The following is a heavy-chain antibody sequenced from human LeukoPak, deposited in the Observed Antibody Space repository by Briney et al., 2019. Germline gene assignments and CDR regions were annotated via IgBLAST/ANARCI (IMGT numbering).Heavy chain of an antibody. J-gene: IGHJ4*02. D-gene: IGHD2-15*01. CDR2: INHSGST. CDR1: GGSFSGYY. Sequence: SETLSLTCAVYGGSFSGYYWSWIRQPPGKGLEWIGEINHSGSTNYNPSLKSRVTISVHTSKNQFSLKLSSVTAADTAVYYCARVVAATPYYFDYWGQGTLVTVSS. V-gene: IGHV4-34*01. CDR3: ARVVAATPYYFDY.